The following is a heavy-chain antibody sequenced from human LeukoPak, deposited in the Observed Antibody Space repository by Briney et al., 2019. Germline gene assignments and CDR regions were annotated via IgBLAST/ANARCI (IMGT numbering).Heavy chain of an antibody. Sequence: SETLSLTCTVSGGSISSGGYYWSWIRQHPGKGLEWIGYIYYSGSTYYNPSLKSRVTISVDTSKNQFSLKLSSVTAADTAVYYCAREGYFGSGSYFPWGQGTLVTVSS. D-gene: IGHD3-10*01. V-gene: IGHV4-31*03. CDR3: AREGYFGSGSYFP. J-gene: IGHJ5*02. CDR2: IYYSGST. CDR1: GGSISSGGYY.